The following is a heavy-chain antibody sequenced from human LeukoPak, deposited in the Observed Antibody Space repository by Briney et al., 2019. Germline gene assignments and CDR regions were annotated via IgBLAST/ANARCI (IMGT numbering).Heavy chain of an antibody. D-gene: IGHD3-3*01. CDR2: ISSSSSYI. Sequence: GGSLRLSCAASGFTFSSYSMNWVRQAPGEGLEWVSSISSSSSYIYYADSVKGRFTISRDNAKNSLYLQMNSLRAEDTAVYYCARDSPSHYDFWSGYYDPYYFDYWGQGTLVTVSS. CDR1: GFTFSSYS. CDR3: ARDSPSHYDFWSGYYDPYYFDY. V-gene: IGHV3-21*01. J-gene: IGHJ4*02.